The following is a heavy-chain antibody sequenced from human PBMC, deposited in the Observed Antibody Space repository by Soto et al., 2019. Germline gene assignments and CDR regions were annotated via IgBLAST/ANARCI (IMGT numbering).Heavy chain of an antibody. V-gene: IGHV4-30-4*01. D-gene: IGHD2-15*01. J-gene: IGHJ3*02. CDR3: ARANILVVVADTGNAFDI. Sequence: PSETLSLTCTVSGGSITNGDYFWYWIRQSPGKGLEWIGFIYHTGTTYYNPSLRSRVSMSVDTSKNQFSLTVNSVTATDTGVYYCARANILVVVADTGNAFDIWGQGTMVTVSS. CDR2: IYHTGTT. CDR1: GGSITNGDYF.